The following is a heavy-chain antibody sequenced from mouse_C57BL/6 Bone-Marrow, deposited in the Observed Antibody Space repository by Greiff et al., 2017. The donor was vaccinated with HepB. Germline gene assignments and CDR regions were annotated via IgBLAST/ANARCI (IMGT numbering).Heavy chain of an antibody. CDR2: INPYNGDT. CDR1: GYSFTGYF. Sequence: VQLQPSGPELVKPGDSVKISCKASGYSFTGYFMNWVMQSHGKSLEWIGRINPYNGDTFYNQKFKGKATLTVAKSSSTAHMALRSLTSEDSEVYYCAREDYYGSSPCWYFDVWGTGTTVTVSS. D-gene: IGHD1-1*01. V-gene: IGHV1-20*01. J-gene: IGHJ1*03. CDR3: AREDYYGSSPCWYFDV.